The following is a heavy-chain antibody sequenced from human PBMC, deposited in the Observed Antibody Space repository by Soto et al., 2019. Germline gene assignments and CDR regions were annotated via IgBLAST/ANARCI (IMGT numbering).Heavy chain of an antibody. Sequence: PSETLSLTCTVSGGSINNYYWSWSRQPPGKGLEWIGYIYYSGSTNYNPSLKSRVTILLDKSKNQFSLSLSFLTAADTATYYCARSFCLYAADAWEKEILFTV. CDR1: GGSINNYY. CDR3: ARSFCLYAADA. D-gene: IGHD3-16*01. J-gene: IGHJ5*02. CDR2: IYYSGST. V-gene: IGHV4-59*12.